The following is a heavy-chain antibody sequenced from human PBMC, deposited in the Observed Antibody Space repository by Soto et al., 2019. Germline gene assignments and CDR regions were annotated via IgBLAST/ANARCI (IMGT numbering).Heavy chain of an antibody. V-gene: IGHV4-61*01. CDR2: IYYSGST. J-gene: IGHJ4*02. CDR3: ARDLGATNDY. CDR1: GGSVSSGSYY. Sequence: SETLSLTCTVSGGSVSSGSYYWSWIRQPPGKGLEWIGYIYYSGSTNYNPSLKSRVTISVDTSKNQFSLKLSSVTAADTAVYYCARDLGATNDYWGQGTLVTVSS. D-gene: IGHD1-26*01.